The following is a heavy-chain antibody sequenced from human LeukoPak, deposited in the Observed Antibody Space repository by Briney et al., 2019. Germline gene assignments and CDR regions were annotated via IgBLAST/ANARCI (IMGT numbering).Heavy chain of an antibody. CDR1: GFTFSSYG. J-gene: IGHJ4*02. Sequence: PGGSLRLSCAASGFTFSSYGMHWVRQAPGKGLEWVAFIRYDGSNKYYADSVKGRFTISRDNSKNTLYLQMNSLRAEDTAVYYCAKNPYYYDSSGYSIDYWGQGTLVTVSS. CDR3: AKNPYYYDSSGYSIDY. V-gene: IGHV3-30*02. D-gene: IGHD3-22*01. CDR2: IRYDGSNK.